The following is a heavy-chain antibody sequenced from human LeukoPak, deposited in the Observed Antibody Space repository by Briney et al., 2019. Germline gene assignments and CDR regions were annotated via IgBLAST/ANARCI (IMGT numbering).Heavy chain of an antibody. Sequence: PGGSLRLSCAASGSTFSSYAMHWVRQAPGKGLEWVAVISYDGSNKYYADSVKGRFTISRDNSKNTLYLQMNSLRAEDTAVYYCARMGGNMNWGQGTLVTVSS. V-gene: IGHV3-30-3*01. CDR2: ISYDGSNK. J-gene: IGHJ4*02. D-gene: IGHD1-26*01. CDR3: ARMGGNMN. CDR1: GSTFSSYA.